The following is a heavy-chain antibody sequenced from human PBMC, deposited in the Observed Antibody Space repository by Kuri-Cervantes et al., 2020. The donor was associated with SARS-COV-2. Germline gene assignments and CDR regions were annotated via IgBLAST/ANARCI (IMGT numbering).Heavy chain of an antibody. V-gene: IGHV4-34*01. CDR1: GGSFSGYY. J-gene: IGHJ6*03. Sequence: SETLSLTCAVYGGSFSGYYWSWIRQPPGKGLEWIGEINHSGSTNYNPSLKSRVTMSVDTSKNQFSLKLSSVTAADTAVYYCARWACSSTSCLPYRYYYMDVWGKGTTVTVSS. CDR2: INHSGST. D-gene: IGHD2-2*01. CDR3: ARWACSSTSCLPYRYYYMDV.